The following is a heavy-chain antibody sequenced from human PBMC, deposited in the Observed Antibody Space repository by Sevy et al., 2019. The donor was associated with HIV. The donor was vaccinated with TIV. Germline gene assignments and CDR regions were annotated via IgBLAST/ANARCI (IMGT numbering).Heavy chain of an antibody. CDR3: ARDRTRGGFDS. CDR2: IYHSGST. V-gene: IGHV4-59*01. Sequence: KASETLSLTCTVSGGSISSYYWNWIRQSPGKGLEWIGYIYHSGSTNYNPSLTSRVTISVDTSKNQFSLKLSSVTAADTAVYYCARDRTRGGFDSWGQGTLVTVSS. CDR1: GGSISSYY. D-gene: IGHD2-15*01. J-gene: IGHJ4*02.